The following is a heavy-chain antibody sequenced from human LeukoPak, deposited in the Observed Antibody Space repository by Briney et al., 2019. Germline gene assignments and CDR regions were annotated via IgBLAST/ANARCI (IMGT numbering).Heavy chain of an antibody. CDR1: GFTFSSYG. CDR2: ISGSGGST. J-gene: IGHJ6*03. V-gene: IGHV3-23*01. D-gene: IGHD3-10*01. CDR3: AKRNGFTMVRGVIIVPDYYMDV. Sequence: PGGSLRLSCAASGFTFSSYGMSWVRQAPGKGLEWVSAISGSGGSTYYADSVKGRFTISRDNSKNTLYLQMNSLRAEDTAVYYCAKRNGFTMVRGVIIVPDYYMDVWGKGTTVTISS.